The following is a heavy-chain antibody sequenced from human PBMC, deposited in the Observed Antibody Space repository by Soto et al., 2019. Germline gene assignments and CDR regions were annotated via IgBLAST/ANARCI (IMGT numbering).Heavy chain of an antibody. Sequence: QVQLVQSGAEVKKPGASVKVSCKASGYTFTSYAMHWVRQAPGQRLEWMGWINAGNGNTKYSQTFQGRVTITRDTSAITAYMALGSLTSEDTTVYYCASGPGGPDGPGDYWGQGTLVTVSS. J-gene: IGHJ4*02. CDR2: INAGNGNT. D-gene: IGHD2-15*01. V-gene: IGHV1-3*01. CDR1: GYTFTSYA. CDR3: ASGPGGPDGPGDY.